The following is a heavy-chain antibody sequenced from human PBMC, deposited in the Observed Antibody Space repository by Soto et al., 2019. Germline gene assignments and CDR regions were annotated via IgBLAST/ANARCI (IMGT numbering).Heavy chain of an antibody. V-gene: IGHV4-39*01. J-gene: IGHJ4*02. CDR2: IYNSGGT. CDR3: ARRGRRTGTPVMGFDY. CDR1: GCSISSSNYY. D-gene: IGHD1-1*01. Sequence: QLQLQESGPGLVKPSETLSLTCTVSGCSISSSNYYWGWIRQPPGKGQEWIGSIYNSGGTSYNPSLKSGATISIDTSKSQFCRRLRTVTAADTAVYYCARRGRRTGTPVMGFDYWCQETLITVST.